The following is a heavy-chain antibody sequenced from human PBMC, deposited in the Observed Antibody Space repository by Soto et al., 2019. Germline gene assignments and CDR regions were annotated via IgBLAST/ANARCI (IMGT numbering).Heavy chain of an antibody. D-gene: IGHD3-22*01. V-gene: IGHV3-30-3*01. CDR3: ARKYHYDSSGYYYAEYFQH. J-gene: IGHJ1*01. CDR1: GFTFSNYA. CDR2: ISFDGSNT. Sequence: QVQLVESGGGVVQPGRSLRLSCAASGFTFSNYAMHWVRQAPGKGLEWVSVISFDGSNTYYADSVKGRFTISRDNSKNTVYLQMNSLRAEDTAVYYCARKYHYDSSGYYYAEYFQHWGQGTLVTVSS.